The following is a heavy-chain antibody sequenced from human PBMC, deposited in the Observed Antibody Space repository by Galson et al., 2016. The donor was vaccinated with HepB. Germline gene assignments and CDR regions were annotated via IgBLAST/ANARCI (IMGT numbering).Heavy chain of an antibody. CDR2: MIYNGNT. CDR3: ASWGFTVTDAES. D-gene: IGHD4-17*01. V-gene: IGHV4-30-4*05. J-gene: IGHJ5*02. Sequence: IGYMIYNGNTYYNPSLRSRVSISLDTSRNQFSLKLDSVTAADTAVYYCASWGFTVTDAESWGQGTLVAVSS.